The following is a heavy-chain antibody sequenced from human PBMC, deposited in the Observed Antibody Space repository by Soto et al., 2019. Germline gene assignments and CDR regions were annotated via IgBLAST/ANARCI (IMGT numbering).Heavy chain of an antibody. CDR3: ARRRGLVGSFDY. CDR1: GYSFTTYW. J-gene: IGHJ4*02. CDR2: IYPGDSDT. Sequence: GESLKISCKGSGYSFTTYWLGWVRQVPRKGLEWMGIIYPGDSDTRYSPSFQGQVTISADKSISAAYLQWSSLKASDTAMYFCARRRGLVGSFDYWGRGTLVTVSS. V-gene: IGHV5-51*01. D-gene: IGHD3-9*01.